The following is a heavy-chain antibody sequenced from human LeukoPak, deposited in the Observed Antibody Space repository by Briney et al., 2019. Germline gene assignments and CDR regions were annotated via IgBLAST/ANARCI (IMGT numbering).Heavy chain of an antibody. D-gene: IGHD3-10*01. Sequence: SETLSLTCTVSGDSISSYYWSWIRQPPGKGLEWIGYIYYSGSTNYNPSLKSRVTISVDTSRTQFSLKLTSVTAADTAVYYCARVRVVRGVPAPEMDGFYYFDYWGQGTLVTVSS. J-gene: IGHJ4*02. CDR2: IYYSGST. CDR1: GDSISSYY. V-gene: IGHV4-59*12. CDR3: ARVRVVRGVPAPEMDGFYYFDY.